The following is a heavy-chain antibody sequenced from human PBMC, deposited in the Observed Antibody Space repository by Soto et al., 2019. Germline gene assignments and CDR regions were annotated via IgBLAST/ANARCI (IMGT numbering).Heavy chain of an antibody. CDR1: GGSISSYY. CDR2: IYYSGST. CDR3: ARGDRWNYGWFDP. Sequence: SETLSLTCTVSGGSISSYYWSWIRQPPGKGLEWIGYIYYSGSTNYNPSLKSRVTISVDTSKNQFSLKLSSVTAADTAVYYCARGDRWNYGWFDPWGQGTPVTVSS. D-gene: IGHD1-7*01. J-gene: IGHJ5*02. V-gene: IGHV4-59*01.